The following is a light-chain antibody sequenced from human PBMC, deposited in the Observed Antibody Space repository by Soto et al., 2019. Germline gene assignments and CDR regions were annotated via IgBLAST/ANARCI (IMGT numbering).Light chain of an antibody. Sequence: QSALTQPPSASGTPGQRITISCSGSGSNIGSNTVTWYQQLPRTAPKLLIYTDNQRPSGVPDRFSASRSGTSASLAISGLQSGDEADYSCATWDDSLNGYVFATGTQLTVL. CDR2: TDN. CDR3: ATWDDSLNGYV. V-gene: IGLV1-44*01. J-gene: IGLJ1*01. CDR1: GSNIGSNT.